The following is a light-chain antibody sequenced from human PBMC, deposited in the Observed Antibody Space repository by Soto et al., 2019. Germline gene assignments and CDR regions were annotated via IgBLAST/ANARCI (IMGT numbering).Light chain of an antibody. J-gene: IGKJ5*01. CDR3: QQSDNLPLP. Sequence: DFQMTQSPSSLSASVGDRVTITCRATQAIKNFLNWYQQKPGRAPKLLSSDAYNLQKGLPSRYSRSGSGTHFTFVISSLQPEDVGTYYCQQSDNLPLPFGQATRLDIK. CDR2: DAY. CDR1: QAIKNF. V-gene: IGKV1-33*01.